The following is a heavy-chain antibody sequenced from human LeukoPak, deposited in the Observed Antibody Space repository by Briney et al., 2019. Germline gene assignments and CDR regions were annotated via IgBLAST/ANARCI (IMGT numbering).Heavy chain of an antibody. CDR1: GGSVSSGSYY. J-gene: IGHJ6*02. CDR2: IYYSGST. V-gene: IGHV4-61*01. Sequence: SETLSLTCTVSGGSVSSGSYYRSWIRQPPGKGLEWIGYIYYSGSTNYNPSLKSRVTISVDTSKNQFSLKLSSVTAADTAVYYCARASDSSGYYYYYYGMDVWGQGTTVTVSS. D-gene: IGHD3-22*01. CDR3: ARASDSSGYYYYYYGMDV.